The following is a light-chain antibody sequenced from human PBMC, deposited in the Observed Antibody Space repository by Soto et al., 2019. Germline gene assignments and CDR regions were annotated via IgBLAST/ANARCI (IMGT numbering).Light chain of an antibody. J-gene: IGLJ2*01. CDR1: SSDVGGYNY. CDR2: EVS. V-gene: IGLV2-8*01. Sequence: QSVLTQPPSASGSPGQSVTISCTGTSSDVGGYNYVSWYQQHPGKAPKLMIYEVSKRPSGVPDRLSGFKSGNTASLTVSGLQAEDEADYYCSSYAGSNKMVFGGGTKLTVL. CDR3: SSYAGSNKMV.